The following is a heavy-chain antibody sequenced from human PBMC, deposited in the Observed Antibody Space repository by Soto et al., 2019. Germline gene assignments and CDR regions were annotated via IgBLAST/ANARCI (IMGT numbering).Heavy chain of an antibody. J-gene: IGHJ6*02. D-gene: IGHD3-10*01. V-gene: IGHV4-59*08. CDR1: GDSISSYN. CDR3: VRQGIGVLHGLVDV. CDR2: FRSGGGT. Sequence: QVQLQESGPGLVKPSETLSLTCTVSGDSISSYNLAWIRQPPGKGLEWIGYFRSGGGTSYNPSLKGGVAIPADTSMKQFSLSLSCVTAADTAVYYCVRQGIGVLHGLVDVWGQGTTVTVSS.